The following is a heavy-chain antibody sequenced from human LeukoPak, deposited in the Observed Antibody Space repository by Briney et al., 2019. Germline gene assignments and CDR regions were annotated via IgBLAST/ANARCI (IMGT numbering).Heavy chain of an antibody. J-gene: IGHJ3*02. CDR2: IIPIFGTA. V-gene: IGHV1-69*05. CDR1: GGTFSSYA. Sequence: ASVKVSCKASGGTFSSYAISWVRQAPGQGLEWMGGIIPIFGTANYAQKFQGRVTITTDESTSTAYMELSSLRSEDTAVYYCATGATYQLTGVGAFDIWGQGTMVTVSS. CDR3: ATGATYQLTGVGAFDI. D-gene: IGHD2-2*01.